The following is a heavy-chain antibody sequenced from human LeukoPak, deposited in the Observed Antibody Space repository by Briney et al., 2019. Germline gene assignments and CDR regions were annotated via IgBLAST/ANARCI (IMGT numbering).Heavy chain of an antibody. CDR2: INHSGST. CDR3: ARTPLYYCSGGSCYSQDYGMDV. V-gene: IGHV4-34*01. J-gene: IGHJ6*02. Sequence: SETLSLTCAVYGGSFSGYYWSWIRQPPGKGVEWIGEINHSGSTKYNPSLKSRVTISVDTSKNQFSLKLSSVTAADTAVYYCARTPLYYCSGGSCYSQDYGMDVWGQGTTVTVSS. D-gene: IGHD2-15*01. CDR1: GGSFSGYY.